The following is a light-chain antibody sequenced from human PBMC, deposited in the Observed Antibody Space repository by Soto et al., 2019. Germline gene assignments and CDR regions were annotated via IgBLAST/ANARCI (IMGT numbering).Light chain of an antibody. CDR1: QSISSW. J-gene: IGKJ1*01. Sequence: DIHLTQSPSTLSASVGDRVTITCRASQSISSWLAWYQQKPGTAPKLLIYKASTLESGVPSRFSGSGSGTEFTLTISSLQPDDFATYYCQHWVDYMWTFGQGTKVEIK. CDR3: QHWVDYMWT. CDR2: KAS. V-gene: IGKV1-5*03.